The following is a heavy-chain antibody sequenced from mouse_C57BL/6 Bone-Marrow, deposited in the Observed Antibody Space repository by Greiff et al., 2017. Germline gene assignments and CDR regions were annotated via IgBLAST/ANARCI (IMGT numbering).Heavy chain of an antibody. D-gene: IGHD2-5*01. V-gene: IGHV1-55*01. J-gene: IGHJ1*03. CDR1: GYTFTSYW. CDR3: ARPYYSNYWYFDV. Sequence: QVQLQQPGAELVKPGASVKMSCKASGYTFTSYWITWVKQRPGQGLEWIGDIYPGSGSTNYNEKFKSKATLTVDTSSSKAYMQLSSLTSEDSAVYYCARPYYSNYWYFDVWGTGTTVTVSA. CDR2: IYPGSGST.